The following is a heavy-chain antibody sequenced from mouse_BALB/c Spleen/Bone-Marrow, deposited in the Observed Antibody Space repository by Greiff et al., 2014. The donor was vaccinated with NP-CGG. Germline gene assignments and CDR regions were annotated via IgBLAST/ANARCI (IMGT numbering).Heavy chain of an antibody. Sequence: VQLQQSGPELVKPGASVKMSCKASGYTFTSYVIHWVEQKPGQGLEWIGYINPYNDGTKYNEKFKGKATLTSDKSPSTAYMELSSLTSEDSAVYYCARGGYYGTSLYWYFDVWGAGTTVTVSS. CDR2: INPYNDGT. D-gene: IGHD1-1*01. J-gene: IGHJ1*01. CDR1: GYTFTSYV. CDR3: ARGGYYGTSLYWYFDV. V-gene: IGHV1-14*01.